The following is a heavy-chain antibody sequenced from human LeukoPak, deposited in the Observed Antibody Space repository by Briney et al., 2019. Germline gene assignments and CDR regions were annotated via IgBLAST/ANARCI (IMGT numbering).Heavy chain of an antibody. D-gene: IGHD3-16*01. J-gene: IGHJ3*02. CDR1: GGTFSSYA. V-gene: IGHV1-8*02. Sequence: ASVKVSCKASGGTFSSYAISWVRQATGQGLEWMGWMNPNSGNTGYAQKFQGRVTITRNTSISTAYMELSSLRSEDTAVYYCARVATLGDDAFDIWGQGTMVTVSS. CDR3: ARVATLGDDAFDI. CDR2: MNPNSGNT.